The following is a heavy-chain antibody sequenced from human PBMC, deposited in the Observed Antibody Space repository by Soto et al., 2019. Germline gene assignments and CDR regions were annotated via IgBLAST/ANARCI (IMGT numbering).Heavy chain of an antibody. D-gene: IGHD3-22*01. CDR2: TYYRSKWYN. CDR3: ARGATYYYDSSGWAYYYYGMDV. J-gene: IGHJ6*02. CDR1: GDSVSSNSAA. V-gene: IGHV6-1*01. Sequence: SQTLSLTCAISGDSVSSNSAAWNWIRQSPSRGLEWLGRTYYRSKWYNDYAVSVKSRITINPDTSKNQFSLQLNSVTPEDTAVYYCARGATYYYDSSGWAYYYYGMDVWGQGTTVTVSS.